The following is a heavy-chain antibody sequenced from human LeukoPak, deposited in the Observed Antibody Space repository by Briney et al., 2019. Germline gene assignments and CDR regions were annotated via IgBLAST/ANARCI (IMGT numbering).Heavy chain of an antibody. V-gene: IGHV3-21*01. CDR1: GFTFSSYS. CDR2: ISSSSSYI. J-gene: IGHJ4*02. CDR3: ARSMVRGVIRGDSFDY. Sequence: GGSLRLSCAASGFTFSSYSMNWVRQAPGKGLEWVSSISSSSSYIYYADSVKGRFTISRDNAKNSLYLQMNSLRAEDTAVYYCARSMVRGVIRGDSFDYWGQGTLVTVSS. D-gene: IGHD3-10*01.